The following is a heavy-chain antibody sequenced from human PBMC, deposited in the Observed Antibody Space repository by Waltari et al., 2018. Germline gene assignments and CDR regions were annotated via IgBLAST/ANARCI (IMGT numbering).Heavy chain of an antibody. J-gene: IGHJ6*03. D-gene: IGHD6-13*01. CDR2: IYYSGST. CDR3: VRVAAGTYYYYYYMDV. V-gene: IGHV4-59*01. CDR1: GGSISSYY. Sequence: QVQLQESGPGLVKPSETLSLTCTVSGGSISSYYWSWIRQPPGKGLEWIGYIYYSGSTKYNPSLKSRVTISVDTSKNQFSLKLSSVTAADTAVYYCVRVAAGTYYYYYYMDVWGKGTTVTISS.